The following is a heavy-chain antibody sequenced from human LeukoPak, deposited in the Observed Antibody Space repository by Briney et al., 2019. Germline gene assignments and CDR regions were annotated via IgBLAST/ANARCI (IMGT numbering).Heavy chain of an antibody. CDR3: ARGPHYEYYYYYGMDV. V-gene: IGHV3-48*03. CDR2: ISSSGSTI. Sequence: GGSLRLSCAAPGFTFSSYEMNWVRQAPGKGLEWVSYISSSGSTIYYADSVKGRFTISRDNAKTSLYLQMNSLRAEDTAVYYCARGPHYEYYYYYGMDVWGQGTTVTVSS. CDR1: GFTFSSYE. J-gene: IGHJ6*02. D-gene: IGHD4-17*01.